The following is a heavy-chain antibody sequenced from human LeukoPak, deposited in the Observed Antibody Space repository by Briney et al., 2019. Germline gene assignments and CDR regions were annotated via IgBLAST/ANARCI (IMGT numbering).Heavy chain of an antibody. D-gene: IGHD6-19*01. CDR3: ARDYESSGSNGAFDI. Sequence: GGSLRLSCAASGFSVSTNYMSWVRQAPGKGLEWVSVIYSGGSTHYAESVKGRFTISRDNSKNTVYLQMNSVRAEDTAVYYCARDYESSGSNGAFDIWGQGTMVTVSS. V-gene: IGHV3-53*01. CDR2: IYSGGST. CDR1: GFSVSTNY. J-gene: IGHJ3*02.